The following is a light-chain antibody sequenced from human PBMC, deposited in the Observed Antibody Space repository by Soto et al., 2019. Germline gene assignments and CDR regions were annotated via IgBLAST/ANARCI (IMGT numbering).Light chain of an antibody. J-gene: IGKJ1*01. Sequence: DIQMTHSPSSLSASVGDRVTITCRASQNIRNYLNWYQQKPGEAPKLLISAVSSLETGVPSRFSGSGSGTDFTLTITSLQPEDFATYYCQQSYNTPRTFGQGTKVDIK. CDR2: AVS. V-gene: IGKV1-39*01. CDR3: QQSYNTPRT. CDR1: QNIRNY.